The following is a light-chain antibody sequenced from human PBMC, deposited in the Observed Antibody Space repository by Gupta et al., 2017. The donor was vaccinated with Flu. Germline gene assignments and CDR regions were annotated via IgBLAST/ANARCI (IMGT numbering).Light chain of an antibody. Sequence: PSSPSAFVGDRVTIDCRASLCTTAYWNQYYLQAGQAPQLLVYGTSSLQSGVPARFSGSGSGTDFTLTISSLQAEDFATYYCKQNYHTPRTFGEGTKVEIK. CDR1: LCTTAY. CDR3: KQNYHTPRT. V-gene: IGKV1-39*01. CDR2: GTS. J-gene: IGKJ1*01.